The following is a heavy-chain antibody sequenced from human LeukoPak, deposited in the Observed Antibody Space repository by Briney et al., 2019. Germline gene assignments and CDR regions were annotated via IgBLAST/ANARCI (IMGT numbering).Heavy chain of an antibody. CDR3: ARVVYCSSTSCTGFDP. D-gene: IGHD2-2*01. Sequence: SETLSLTCTLSGGSLSSYYWSWIRQPPGKGLEWIGYIYYSGSTNYNPSLKSRVTISVDTSKNQFSLKLSSVTAADTAVYYCARVVYCSSTSCTGFDPWGQGTLVTVSS. V-gene: IGHV4-59*01. CDR1: GGSLSSYY. CDR2: IYYSGST. J-gene: IGHJ5*02.